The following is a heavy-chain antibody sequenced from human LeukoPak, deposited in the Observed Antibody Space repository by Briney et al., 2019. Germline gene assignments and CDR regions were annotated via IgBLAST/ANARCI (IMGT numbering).Heavy chain of an antibody. CDR3: ARDLSQSRYCSGGSCYYY. J-gene: IGHJ4*02. CDR1: GFTVSSNY. CDR2: IYSSGST. V-gene: IGHV3-53*01. Sequence: GGSLRLSCAASGFTVSSNYMSWVRQAPGKGLEWVSVIYSSGSTYYEDSVKGRFAISRDNSKNTLYLQMNSLRAEDTAVYYCARDLSQSRYCSGGSCYYYWGQGTLVTVSS. D-gene: IGHD2-15*01.